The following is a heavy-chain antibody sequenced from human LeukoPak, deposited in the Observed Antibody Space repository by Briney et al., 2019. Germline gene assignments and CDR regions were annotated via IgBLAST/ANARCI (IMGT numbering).Heavy chain of an antibody. J-gene: IGHJ6*03. CDR3: ARTTEGGYTYNYFYYYYMDV. Sequence: SETLSLTCTVSGGSISSYYWSWIRQPPGKGLEWIGYIYYSGSTNYNPSLKSRVTISVDTSKNQFSLKLSPVTAADTAVYYCARTTEGGYTYNYFYYYYMDVWGKGTTVTISS. D-gene: IGHD5-18*01. V-gene: IGHV4-59*01. CDR2: IYYSGST. CDR1: GGSISSYY.